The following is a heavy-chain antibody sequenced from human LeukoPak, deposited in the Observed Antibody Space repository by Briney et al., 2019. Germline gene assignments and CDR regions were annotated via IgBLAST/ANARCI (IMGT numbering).Heavy chain of an antibody. D-gene: IGHD3-10*01. J-gene: IGHJ6*03. Sequence: GASVKVSCKASGYTFTSYYMHWVRQAPGQGLEWMGIINPSGGSTSYAQKFQGRVTMTRDMSTSTVYMELSSLRSEDTAVYYCARDPEAGIRMDVWGKGTTVTVSS. V-gene: IGHV1-46*01. CDR3: ARDPEAGIRMDV. CDR2: INPSGGST. CDR1: GYTFTSYY.